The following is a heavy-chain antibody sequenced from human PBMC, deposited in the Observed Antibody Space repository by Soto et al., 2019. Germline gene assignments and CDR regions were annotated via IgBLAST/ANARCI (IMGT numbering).Heavy chain of an antibody. Sequence: QVQLVQSGAEVKKPGASVKVSCNASGYTFTSYYMPWVRQAPGQGLEWMGIINPSVGSTSYAQKIEGRVTMSRGRSTRKFYMELSSLRSEDTAVYYCARGTSPAYWGQGTLVTVSS. CDR1: GYTFTSYY. V-gene: IGHV1-46*01. CDR2: INPSVGST. J-gene: IGHJ4*02. CDR3: ARGTSPAY. D-gene: IGHD1-1*01.